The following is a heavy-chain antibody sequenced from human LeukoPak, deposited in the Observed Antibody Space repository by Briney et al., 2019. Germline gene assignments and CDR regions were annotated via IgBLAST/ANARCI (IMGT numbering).Heavy chain of an antibody. J-gene: IGHJ4*02. CDR3: ARGYYYDSSGYDFDY. CDR1: GFTFSSYQ. CDR2: ISSSASTI. Sequence: PGGSLRLSCAASGFTFSSYQMKWVRQAPGKGLEWVSYISSSASTIYYADSVKGRFTISRDNAKNSLYLQMNSLRAEDTAVYYCARGYYYDSSGYDFDYWGQGTLVTVSS. D-gene: IGHD3-22*01. V-gene: IGHV3-48*03.